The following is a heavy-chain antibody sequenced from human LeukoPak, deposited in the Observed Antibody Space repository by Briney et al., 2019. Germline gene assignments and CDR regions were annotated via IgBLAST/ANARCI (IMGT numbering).Heavy chain of an antibody. Sequence: PGGSLRLSCAASGFTFSDYWMHWVRQAPGKGLVWVSRINSDGRNIRYADSVKGRFTISRDNAKNTLYLQMNSLTPEDTAVYHCAREGALGYGHYTYDYWGQGTLVTVSS. CDR2: INSDGRNI. D-gene: IGHD4-17*01. J-gene: IGHJ4*02. CDR1: GFTFSDYW. V-gene: IGHV3-74*01. CDR3: AREGALGYGHYTYDY.